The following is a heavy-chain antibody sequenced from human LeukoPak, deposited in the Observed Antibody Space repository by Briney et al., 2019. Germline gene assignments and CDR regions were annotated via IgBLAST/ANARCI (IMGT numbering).Heavy chain of an antibody. CDR1: GFTFNTYS. CDR3: ARVKGYCSGGSCYAAFDI. J-gene: IGHJ3*02. CDR2: ISGSSTTI. D-gene: IGHD2-15*01. Sequence: GGSLRLSCAASGFTFNTYSMNWVRQAPGKGLEWVSYISGSSTTIYYADSVKGRFTISRDNAQNSLSLQMNSLRAEDTAVYYCARVKGYCSGGSCYAAFDIWGQGTMVTVSS. V-gene: IGHV3-48*01.